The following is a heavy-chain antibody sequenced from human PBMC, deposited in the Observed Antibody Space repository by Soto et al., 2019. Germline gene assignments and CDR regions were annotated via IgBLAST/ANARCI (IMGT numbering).Heavy chain of an antibody. CDR3: ARGRLGYCSGGSCYRAFDI. Sequence: SVKVSCKASGGTFSSYAISWVRQAPGQGLEWMGGIIPIFGTANYAQKFQGRVTITADESTSTAYMELSSLRSGDTAVYYCARGRLGYCSGGSCYRAFDIWGQGTMVTVSS. V-gene: IGHV1-69*13. CDR1: GGTFSSYA. CDR2: IIPIFGTA. D-gene: IGHD2-15*01. J-gene: IGHJ3*02.